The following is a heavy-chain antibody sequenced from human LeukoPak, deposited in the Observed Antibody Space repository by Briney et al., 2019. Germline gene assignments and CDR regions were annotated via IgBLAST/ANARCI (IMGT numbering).Heavy chain of an antibody. V-gene: IGHV3-23*01. J-gene: IGHJ4*02. D-gene: IGHD1-26*01. CDR2: ISGSGGST. CDR1: GFTFSSYA. CDR3: AKGVATTPYYFDY. Sequence: GGSLRLSCAASGFTFSSYAMSWVRQAPGKGLEWVSAISGSGGSTFYADSLKVRFTISRDNSKNTLYLQMNSLKAEDTAVYCCAKGVATTPYYFDYWGQGTLVTVSS.